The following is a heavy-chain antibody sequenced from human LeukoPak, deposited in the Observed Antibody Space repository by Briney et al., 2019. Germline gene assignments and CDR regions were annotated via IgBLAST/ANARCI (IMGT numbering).Heavy chain of an antibody. CDR2: INTIGDTT. V-gene: IGHV3-23*01. Sequence: GGSLRLSCAASGFTFSNYAMTWVRQAPGKGLEWVSTINTIGDTTYYADSVKGRFTISRVNSKNTLYLQMNSLRAGDTAIYYCAKSVSGSSYDYWGQGTLATVSS. CDR3: AKSVSGSSYDY. D-gene: IGHD6-19*01. CDR1: GFTFSNYA. J-gene: IGHJ4*02.